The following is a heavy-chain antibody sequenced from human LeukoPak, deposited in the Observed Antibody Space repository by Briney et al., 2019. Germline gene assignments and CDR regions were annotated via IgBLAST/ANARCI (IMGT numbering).Heavy chain of an antibody. Sequence: PSETLSLTCTVSGDSIRSYYWSWIRQPPGKGLEWIGYIYYTGSTNYNPSLKSRVTISVDTSKNQFSLKLTSVTAADTAVYYCTTLRRGSSGWYNGFDYWGQGTLLTVSS. D-gene: IGHD6-19*01. J-gene: IGHJ4*02. CDR3: TTLRRGSSGWYNGFDY. V-gene: IGHV4-59*08. CDR2: IYYTGST. CDR1: GDSIRSYY.